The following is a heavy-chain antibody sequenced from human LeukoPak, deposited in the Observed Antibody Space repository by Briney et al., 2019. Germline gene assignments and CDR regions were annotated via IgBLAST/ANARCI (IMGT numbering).Heavy chain of an antibody. CDR2: INHSGST. CDR1: GGSLSGYY. Sequence: SETLSLTCAVYGGSLSGYYWSWIRQPPGKGLEWIGEINHSGSTNYNPSLKSRVTISVDTSKNQFSLKLSSVTAADTAVYYCARAGYHTYMITFGGVTKYNWFDPWGQGTLVTVSS. D-gene: IGHD3-16*01. J-gene: IGHJ5*02. V-gene: IGHV4-34*01. CDR3: ARAGYHTYMITFGGVTKYNWFDP.